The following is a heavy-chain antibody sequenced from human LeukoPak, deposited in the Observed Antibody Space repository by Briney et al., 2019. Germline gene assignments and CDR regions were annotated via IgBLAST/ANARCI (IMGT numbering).Heavy chain of an antibody. J-gene: IGHJ3*02. CDR2: ISGGGGST. CDR1: GFTFSSYA. D-gene: IGHD3-22*01. CDR3: AKDRRPTYYSDSSGYYFRDAFDI. Sequence: GGSLRLSCAASGFTFSSYAMHWVRQAPGKGLEWVSGISGGGGSTYYADSVKGRFTISRDNSKNTLYLQMNSLRTEDTAVYYCAKDRRPTYYSDSSGYYFRDAFDIWGQGTMVTVSS. V-gene: IGHV3-23*01.